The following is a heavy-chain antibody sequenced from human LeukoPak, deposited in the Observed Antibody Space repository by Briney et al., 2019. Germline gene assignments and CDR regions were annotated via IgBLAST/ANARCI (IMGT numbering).Heavy chain of an antibody. Sequence: PGGSLRLPCAASGFTFSSYVVSWARQAPGKGVEGVSAICGSGGSTYYADSVKRRFTISRDNSKNTLYLQMNSLRAEDTAVYYCAKGGGVVVVAATRGYNWFDPWGQGTLVTVSS. CDR3: AKGGGVVVVAATRGYNWFDP. V-gene: IGHV3-23*01. CDR2: ICGSGGST. CDR1: GFTFSSYV. D-gene: IGHD2-15*01. J-gene: IGHJ5*02.